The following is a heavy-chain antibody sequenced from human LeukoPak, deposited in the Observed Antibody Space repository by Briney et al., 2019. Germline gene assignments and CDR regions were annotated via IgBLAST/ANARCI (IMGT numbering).Heavy chain of an antibody. J-gene: IGHJ4*02. V-gene: IGHV1-2*02. CDR3: ATPSSGYYYVPPSY. Sequence: GASVKVSCKASGYTFTDYYMHWVRQAPGHGLEWMGWINPNSGGTEYAQKFQGRVTLTRDTSLSTAYMELTRLRSDDTAVYYCATPSSGYYYVPPSYWGEGTLVTVSS. CDR1: GYTFTDYY. CDR2: INPNSGGT. D-gene: IGHD3-22*01.